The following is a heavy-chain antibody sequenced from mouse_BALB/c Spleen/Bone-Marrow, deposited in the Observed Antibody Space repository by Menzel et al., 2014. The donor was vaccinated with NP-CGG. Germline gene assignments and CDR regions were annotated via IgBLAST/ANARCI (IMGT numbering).Heavy chain of an antibody. V-gene: IGHV1-80*01. J-gene: IGHJ2*01. CDR3: ARGGISVDY. Sequence: VQLQQSGAELVRPGSSVKISCESSGYVFSIYWINWVKQRPGQGLEWIGQIYPGDGDTDYNGKFKDKATLTADKSSNTAYMQLSSLTSEDSAVYFCARGGISVDYWGQGTTLTVSS. CDR1: GYVFSIYW. CDR2: IYPGDGDT.